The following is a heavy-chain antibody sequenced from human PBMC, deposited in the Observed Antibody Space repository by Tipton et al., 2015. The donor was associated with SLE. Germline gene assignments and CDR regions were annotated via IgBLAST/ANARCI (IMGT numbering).Heavy chain of an antibody. CDR2: IILILGET. CDR1: GGSFSDYT. J-gene: IGHJ4*02. CDR3: TRGDHSWYFDF. V-gene: IGHV1-69*09. D-gene: IGHD2-21*01. Sequence: QLVQSGAEVKKPGSSVKVSCRASGGSFSDYTISWVRQAPGQGLEWMGRIILILGETDYAQKFSGRVTITRGKSTSTAYMELRSLRSDDTAVYYCTRGDHSWYFDFWGQGTLVTVSS.